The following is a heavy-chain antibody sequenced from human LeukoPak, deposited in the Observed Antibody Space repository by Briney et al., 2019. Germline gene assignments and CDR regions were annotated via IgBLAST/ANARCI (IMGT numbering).Heavy chain of an antibody. CDR2: IIPIFGTA. CDR1: GGTFSSYA. D-gene: IGHD3-9*01. CDR3: AKHRTPYDILTGQGKYYFDY. V-gene: IGHV1-69*05. J-gene: IGHJ4*02. Sequence: SVKVSCKASGGTFSSYAISWVRQAPGQGLEWMGGIIPIFGTANYAQKFQGRVTMTTDTSTSTAYMELRSLRSDDTAVYFCAKHRTPYDILTGQGKYYFDYWGQGTLVTVSS.